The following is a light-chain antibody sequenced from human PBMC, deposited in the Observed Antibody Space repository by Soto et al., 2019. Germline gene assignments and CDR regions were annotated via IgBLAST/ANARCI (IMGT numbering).Light chain of an antibody. CDR1: SSDVGGYNY. V-gene: IGLV2-14*01. CDR2: EVS. CDR3: SSYTTSTTLVV. Sequence: QSALTQPASVSGSPGQSITISCTGTSSDVGGYNYVSWYQYHPDKAPKLMIYEVSNRPSGVSNRFSGSKSGNTASLTISGLQAEDEADYYCSSYTTSTTLVVFGGGTKVTVL. J-gene: IGLJ2*01.